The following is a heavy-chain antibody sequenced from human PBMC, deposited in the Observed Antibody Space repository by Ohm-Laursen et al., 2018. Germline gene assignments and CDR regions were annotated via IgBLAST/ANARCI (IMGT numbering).Heavy chain of an antibody. CDR2: ISGSGTNT. D-gene: IGHD6-19*01. CDR1: GFTFSDYY. V-gene: IGHV3-23*01. CDR3: AKLLSGGLFPPGAFDI. Sequence: SLRLSCAASGFTFSDYYMSWIRQAPGKGLEWVSGISGSGTNTFYADSVKGRFTISRDNSKNTLYLQMNSLRAEDTAVYYCAKLLSGGLFPPGAFDIWGQGTMVTVSS. J-gene: IGHJ3*02.